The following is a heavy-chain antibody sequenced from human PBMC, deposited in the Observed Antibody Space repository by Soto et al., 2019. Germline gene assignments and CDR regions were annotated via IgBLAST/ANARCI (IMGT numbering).Heavy chain of an antibody. Sequence: LGESLKISCKGSGYSFTSYGSGWVRQMPGKGLEWMGIIYPGDSDTRYSPSFQGQVTISADKSISTAYLQWSSLKASDTAMYYCARQKMITFGGVIVNPSHDTFDIWGQGTMVTVSS. CDR3: ARQKMITFGGVIVNPSHDTFDI. D-gene: IGHD3-16*02. J-gene: IGHJ3*02. CDR2: IYPGDSDT. V-gene: IGHV5-51*01. CDR1: GYSFTSYG.